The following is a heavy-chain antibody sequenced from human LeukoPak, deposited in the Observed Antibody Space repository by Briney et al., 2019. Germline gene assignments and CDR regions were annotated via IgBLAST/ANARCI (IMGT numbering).Heavy chain of an antibody. V-gene: IGHV3-74*01. CDR3: ARVVDTHFDY. J-gene: IGHJ4*02. CDR1: GFTFRGYW. CDR2: IKSDGSTT. D-gene: IGHD5-18*01. Sequence: GGSLRLSCAASGFTFRGYWMHWVRQAPGKGLVWVSRIKSDGSTTTYADSVKGRFTISRDNAKNTLYLQMNSLRAEDTAVYYCARVVDTHFDYWGQGTLVTVSS.